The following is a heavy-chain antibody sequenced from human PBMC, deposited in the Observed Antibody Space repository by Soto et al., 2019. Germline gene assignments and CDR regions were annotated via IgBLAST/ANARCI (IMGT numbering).Heavy chain of an antibody. CDR1: GFTFKDAW. CDR3: ATTNISYYFPY. Sequence: GGSLRLSCVASGFTFKDAWMSWVRQAPGKGLEWVGRIKSQADGGTTDYTAAVRGRFSISRDDSKNTLYLQLSRLESEDTAVYFCATTNISYYFPYWGRGTLVTVSS. CDR2: IKSQADGGTT. J-gene: IGHJ4*02. V-gene: IGHV3-15*05.